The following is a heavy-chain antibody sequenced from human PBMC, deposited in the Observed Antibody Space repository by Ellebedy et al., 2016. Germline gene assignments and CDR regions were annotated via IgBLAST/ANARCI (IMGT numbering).Heavy chain of an antibody. Sequence: KVSCXGSGYSFTSYWIGWVRQLPGKGLEWMGIIYPGDSDTRYSPSFQGQVTISADKSISTAYLQWSSLKASDTAMYYCARQDYGGKRYYYYGMDVWGQGTTVTVSS. CDR1: GYSFTSYW. CDR2: IYPGDSDT. CDR3: ARQDYGGKRYYYYGMDV. J-gene: IGHJ6*02. D-gene: IGHD4-23*01. V-gene: IGHV5-51*01.